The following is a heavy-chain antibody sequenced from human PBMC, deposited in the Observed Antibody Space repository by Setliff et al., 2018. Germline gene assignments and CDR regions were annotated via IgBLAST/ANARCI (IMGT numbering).Heavy chain of an antibody. CDR2: IYPGDSDT. V-gene: IGHV5-51*01. J-gene: IGHJ6*03. D-gene: IGHD2-2*02. Sequence: PGESLKISCQGPGYDFFGYWIAWVRQVPGKGPEWVGLIYPGDSDTRYSPSSQGQVTISVDRSRVTAYLQWDSLKASDAATYYCARLAVRNTVYYYFTDVWGKGTSVTVSS. CDR3: ARLAVRNTVYYYFTDV. CDR1: GYDFFGYW.